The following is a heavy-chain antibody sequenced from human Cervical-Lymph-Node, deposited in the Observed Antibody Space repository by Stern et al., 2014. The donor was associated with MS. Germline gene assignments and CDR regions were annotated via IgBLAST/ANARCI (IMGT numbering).Heavy chain of an antibody. CDR1: GLTFSTSV. J-gene: IGHJ3*02. V-gene: IGHV3-33*01. Sequence: VQLVESGGGVVQPGRSLRLSCVASGLTFSTSVMHWVRQAPGKGLEWVAVVWNDGSNEHFTESVKGRFSTSRDTAKNTLHLQMSSLRAEDTAVYFCATSTALDAFDIWGQGTLVTVSS. D-gene: IGHD2/OR15-2a*01. CDR3: ATSTALDAFDI. CDR2: VWNDGSNE.